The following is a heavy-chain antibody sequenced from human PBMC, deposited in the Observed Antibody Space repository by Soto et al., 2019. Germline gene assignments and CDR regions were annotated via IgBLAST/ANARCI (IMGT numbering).Heavy chain of an antibody. V-gene: IGHV1-18*01. CDR3: ARLGSSWLYYGMDV. CDR2: INANNGNT. J-gene: IGHJ6*02. CDR1: GYTFTSYD. D-gene: IGHD6-13*01. Sequence: GASVKVSCKASGYTFTSYDINWVRQAIGQGLEWMGWINANNGNTNYAQKFQGRVTMTTDTSTSTAYMELRSLRSDDTAVYYCARLGSSWLYYGMDVWGQGTTVTVSS.